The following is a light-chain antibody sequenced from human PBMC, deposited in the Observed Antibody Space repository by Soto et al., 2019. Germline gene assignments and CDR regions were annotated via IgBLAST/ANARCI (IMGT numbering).Light chain of an antibody. J-gene: IGLJ1*01. CDR3: ISYKTDDTFV. CDR2: EAT. Sequence: QSVLTQPASVSGSPGQSITISCAGTRSDIGASNSVSCYQHLPGRPPTLIIYEATNRPSGVSERFSGSKTGDTASLTISGLQADDEAEYFCISYKTDDTFVFGSGTKLTVL. CDR1: RSDIGASNS. V-gene: IGLV2-14*01.